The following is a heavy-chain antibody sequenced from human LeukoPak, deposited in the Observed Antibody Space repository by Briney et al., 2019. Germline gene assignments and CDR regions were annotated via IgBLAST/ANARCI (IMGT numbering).Heavy chain of an antibody. J-gene: IGHJ4*02. Sequence: GGSLGLSCAASGFTVSSNYMSWVRQAPGKGLEWVSVIYSGGSTYYADSVKGRFTISRDNSKNTLYLQMNSLRAEDTAVYYCARATYYDFWSGYSPRGDYFDYWGQGTLVTVSS. CDR2: IYSGGST. CDR1: GFTVSSNY. D-gene: IGHD3-3*01. V-gene: IGHV3-53*01. CDR3: ARATYYDFWSGYSPRGDYFDY.